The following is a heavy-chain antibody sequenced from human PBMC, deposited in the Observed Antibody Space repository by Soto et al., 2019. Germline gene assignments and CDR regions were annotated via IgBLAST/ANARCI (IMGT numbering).Heavy chain of an antibody. CDR2: INHSGST. V-gene: IGHV4-34*01. CDR1: GGSFSGYY. J-gene: IGHJ4*02. Sequence: SETLSLTCAVYGGSFSGYYWSWIRQPPGKGLEWIGEINHSGSTNYNPSLKSRVTISVDTSKNQFSLKLSSVTAADTAVYYCARGHGWLRRNRFDYWGQGTPVTVSS. CDR3: ARGHGWLRRNRFDY. D-gene: IGHD5-12*01.